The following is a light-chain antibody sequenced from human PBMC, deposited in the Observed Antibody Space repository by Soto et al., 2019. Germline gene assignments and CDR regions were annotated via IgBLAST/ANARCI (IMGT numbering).Light chain of an antibody. Sequence: DIQMTQSPSTLSASVGDRVIITCRTSQSISSWLAWYQQKPGKAPKVLIYKASTLDSGVPSRFSGSGSGTEFTLTISSLQPDDFATYYCLQYNSYSTFGPGTKVDFK. CDR1: QSISSW. CDR3: LQYNSYST. J-gene: IGKJ3*01. V-gene: IGKV1-5*03. CDR2: KAS.